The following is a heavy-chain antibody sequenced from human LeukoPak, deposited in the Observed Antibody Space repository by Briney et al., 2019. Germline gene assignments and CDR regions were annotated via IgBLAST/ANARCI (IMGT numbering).Heavy chain of an antibody. CDR3: ARSPWGSGWYVGNWFDP. CDR1: GGSISSSNW. Sequence: TSETLSLTCAVSGGSISSSNWWSWVRQPPGKGLEWIGEINHSGSTNYNLSLKSRVTISVDTSKNQFSLKLSSVTAADTAVYYCARSPWGSGWYVGNWFDPWGQGTLVTVSS. D-gene: IGHD6-19*01. CDR2: INHSGST. V-gene: IGHV4-4*02. J-gene: IGHJ5*02.